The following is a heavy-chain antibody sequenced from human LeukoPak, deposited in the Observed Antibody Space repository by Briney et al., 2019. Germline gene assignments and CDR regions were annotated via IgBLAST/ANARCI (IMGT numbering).Heavy chain of an antibody. CDR1: GYTFTGFG. CDR3: ARDGTSTDDY. V-gene: IGHV1-18*01. CDR2: ISGYNDNT. J-gene: IGHJ4*02. D-gene: IGHD1-7*01. Sequence: GSVKVSFKASGYTFTGFGINWVRQAPGQGLEWMGWISGYNDNTHYAKKFQGRVTLTTDTPTNTAYMELRSLRSDDTAVYYCARDGTSTDDYWGQGTLVTVSS.